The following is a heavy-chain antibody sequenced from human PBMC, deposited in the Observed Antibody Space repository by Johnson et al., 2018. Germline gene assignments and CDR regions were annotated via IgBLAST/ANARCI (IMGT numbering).Heavy chain of an antibody. J-gene: IGHJ4*02. V-gene: IGHV3-48*01. D-gene: IGHD5-18*01. CDR3: ASAYRDYFDY. CDR1: GFTFSSYS. Sequence: VQLVQSGGGLVQPGGTLRLSCAASGFTFSSYSMNWVRQAPGKGLEWVSCMSSGSSEIYYADSVKGRFIIPRDNAKNSLYLQMNSLRAEDTAVYYCASAYRDYFDYWGQGALVTVSS. CDR2: MSSGSSEI.